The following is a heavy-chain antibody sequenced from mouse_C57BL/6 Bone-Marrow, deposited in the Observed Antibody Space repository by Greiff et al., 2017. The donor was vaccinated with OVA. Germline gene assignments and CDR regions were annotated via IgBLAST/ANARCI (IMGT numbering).Heavy chain of an antibody. J-gene: IGHJ1*03. CDR2: IRNKANNHAT. D-gene: IGHD2-3*01. CDR3: TTAEGYSVWYFDV. Sequence: EVKLEESGGGLVQPGGSMKLSCAASGFTFSDAWMDWVRQSPEKGLEWVAEIRNKANNHATYYAESVKGRFTISRDDSKSSVYLQMNSLRAEDTGIYYCTTAEGYSVWYFDVWGTGTTVTVSS. CDR1: GFTFSDAW. V-gene: IGHV6-6*01.